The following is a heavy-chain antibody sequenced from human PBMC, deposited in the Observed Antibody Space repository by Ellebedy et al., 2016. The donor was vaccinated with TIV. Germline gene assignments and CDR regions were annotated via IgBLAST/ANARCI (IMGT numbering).Heavy chain of an antibody. Sequence: GESLKISCEASGFTFPSYVLTWVRQAPGKGLEWVSGISGSGADTYYADSVKGRFAIARDNSKNTLYLQMNSLRAEDTAVYYCAKEGCSSNSCYVWGRGTMVTVSS. CDR3: AKEGCSSNSCYV. J-gene: IGHJ2*01. CDR2: ISGSGADT. D-gene: IGHD2-2*01. V-gene: IGHV3-23*01. CDR1: GFTFPSYV.